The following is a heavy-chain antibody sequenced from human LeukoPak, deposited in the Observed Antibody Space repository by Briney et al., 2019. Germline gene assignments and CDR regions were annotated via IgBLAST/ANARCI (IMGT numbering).Heavy chain of an antibody. CDR3: ARADSSGKILDY. Sequence: PGGSLRLSCAASGFTFDDYAMHWVRQAPGKGLEWVSGISWNSGSIGYADSVKGRFTISRDNSKNSLYLQMNSLRVEDTAVYYCARADSSGKILDYWGQGTRVTVAS. D-gene: IGHD6-19*01. J-gene: IGHJ4*02. CDR2: ISWNSGSI. CDR1: GFTFDDYA. V-gene: IGHV3-9*01.